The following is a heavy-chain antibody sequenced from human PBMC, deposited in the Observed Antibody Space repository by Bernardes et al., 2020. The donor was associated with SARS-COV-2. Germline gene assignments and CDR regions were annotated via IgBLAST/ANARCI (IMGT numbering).Heavy chain of an antibody. CDR2: ITGSGGST. CDR3: AKREYYDFWSYPIDS. D-gene: IGHD3-3*01. CDR1: GFTFNNNV. V-gene: IGHV3-23*01. Sequence: GGSLRLSCAASGFTFNNNVMSWVRQAPGKGLEWVSAITGSGGSTYYAESVKGRLTISRDNSKHTLYLQMNSLRAEDTAVYYCAKREYYDFWSYPIDSWGQGTLVTVSS. J-gene: IGHJ4*02.